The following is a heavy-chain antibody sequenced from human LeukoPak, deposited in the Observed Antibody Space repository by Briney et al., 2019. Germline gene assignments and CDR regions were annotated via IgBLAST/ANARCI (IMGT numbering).Heavy chain of an antibody. CDR3: AKYDSSGYYYHFDY. V-gene: IGHV3-23*01. J-gene: IGHJ4*02. D-gene: IGHD3-22*01. Sequence: PGGSLRLSCAASGFTFSSYAMSWVRRAPGKGLEWVSAISGSGGSTYYADSVKGRFTISRDNSKNTLYLQMNSLRAEDTAVYYCAKYDSSGYYYHFDYWGQGTLVTASS. CDR1: GFTFSSYA. CDR2: ISGSGGST.